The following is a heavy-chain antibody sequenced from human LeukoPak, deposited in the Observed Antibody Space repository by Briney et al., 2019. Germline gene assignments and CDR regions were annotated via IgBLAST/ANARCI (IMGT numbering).Heavy chain of an antibody. J-gene: IGHJ3*01. D-gene: IGHD2-21*02. CDR2: ISPASGRT. CDR3: AREMWCSSGDCYLNVFDF. Sequence: ASVTVSCKSSGYTFKSYGIIWVRQAPGQGREWMGYISPASGRTTYAQNLQVRVTLTTDTATTTAHMELRSLRSDDTAVYYCAREMWCSSGDCYLNVFDFWGQGTLVTVSP. CDR1: GYTFKSYG. V-gene: IGHV1-18*01.